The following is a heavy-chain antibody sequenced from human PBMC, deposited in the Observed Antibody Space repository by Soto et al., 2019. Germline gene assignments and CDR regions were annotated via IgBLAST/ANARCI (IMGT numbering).Heavy chain of an antibody. J-gene: IGHJ6*03. D-gene: IGHD2-2*01. V-gene: IGHV3-21*01. Sequence: EVQLVESGGGLVKPGGSLRLSCAASGFTFSSYSMNWVRHAPGKGLEWVSSISRSSSYIYYADSVKGRFTISGDNAKKSLYLQMNSLRAEDTAVYYWASNTTHYDMDVWGKGTTVTVSS. CDR2: ISRSSSYI. CDR1: GFTFSSYS. CDR3: ASNTTHYDMDV.